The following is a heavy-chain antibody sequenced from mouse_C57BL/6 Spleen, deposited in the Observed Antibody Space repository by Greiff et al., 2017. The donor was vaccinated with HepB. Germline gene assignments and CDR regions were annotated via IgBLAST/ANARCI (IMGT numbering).Heavy chain of an antibody. CDR3: ERFWDDYAMDY. D-gene: IGHD4-1*01. J-gene: IGHJ4*01. CDR1: GYTFTSYW. V-gene: IGHV1-64*01. Sequence: QVQLQQPGAELVKPGASVKLSCKASGYTFTSYWMHWVKQRPGQGLEWIGMIHPNSGSTNYNEKFKSKATLTVDKSSSTAYMQLSSLTSEDSAVSYCERFWDDYAMDYWGQGTSVTVSS. CDR2: IHPNSGST.